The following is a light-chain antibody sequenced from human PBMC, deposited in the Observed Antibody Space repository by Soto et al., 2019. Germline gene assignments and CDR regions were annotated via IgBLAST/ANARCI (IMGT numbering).Light chain of an antibody. Sequence: QSVLTQPASVSGSPGQSITISCTGTSSDVGGYNYVSWYQQHPGKAPKLMIYEVSNRPSGVSNRFSGSKSGNTASLTISGLQAEDEADYYCSSYTSSRTCVFGTGTKVTVL. CDR1: SSDVGGYNY. CDR3: SSYTSSRTCV. CDR2: EVS. J-gene: IGLJ1*01. V-gene: IGLV2-14*01.